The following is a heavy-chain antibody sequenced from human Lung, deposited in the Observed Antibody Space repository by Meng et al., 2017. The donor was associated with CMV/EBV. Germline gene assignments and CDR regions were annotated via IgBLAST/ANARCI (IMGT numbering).Heavy chain of an antibody. J-gene: IGHJ4*02. V-gene: IGHV3-73*01. CDR3: SSTISGSYEY. D-gene: IGHD1-26*01. Sequence: GXSXKISXAASGFTFSAFDMHWVRQASGKGLEWVGRVRGKSNSYATAYGASVEGRFTISRDDSKNTAYLQMNSLKTEDTAVYYCSSTISGSYEYWGQGTXVTVSS. CDR2: VRGKSNSYAT. CDR1: GFTFSAFD.